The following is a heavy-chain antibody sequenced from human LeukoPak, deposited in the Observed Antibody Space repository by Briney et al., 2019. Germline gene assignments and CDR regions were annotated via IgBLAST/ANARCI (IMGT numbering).Heavy chain of an antibody. CDR2: ISSSSSYI. Sequence: SGGSLRLSCAASGFTFSSYSMNWVRQAPGKGLEWVSSISSSSSYIYYADSVKGRFTISRDNAKNSLYLQMNSLRAEDTAVYYCARAYSSSWTKNYYGMDVWGQGTTVTVSS. J-gene: IGHJ6*02. V-gene: IGHV3-21*01. CDR1: GFTFSSYS. CDR3: ARAYSSSWTKNYYGMDV. D-gene: IGHD6-13*01.